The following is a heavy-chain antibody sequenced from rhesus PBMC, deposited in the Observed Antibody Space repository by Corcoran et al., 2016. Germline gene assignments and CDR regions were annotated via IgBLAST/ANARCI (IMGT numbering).Heavy chain of an antibody. V-gene: IGHV4-169*02. CDR3: ARDVAAAGTGSPY. CDR1: GGSISSSY. D-gene: IGHD6-25*01. Sequence: QLQLQEAGPGLVKPSETLSVTCAVSGGSISSSYWSWIRQAPGKGLEWSGDIYGSGSSTNYNPALKSRVTLSVDTSKNPLSLKLSSVTTADTAVYYCARDVAAAGTGSPYWGQGVLVTVSS. J-gene: IGHJ4*01. CDR2: IYGSGSST.